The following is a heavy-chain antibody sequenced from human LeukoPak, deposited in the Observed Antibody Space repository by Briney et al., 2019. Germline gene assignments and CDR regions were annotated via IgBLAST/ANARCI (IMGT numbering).Heavy chain of an antibody. J-gene: IGHJ5*02. CDR2: IYYSGGT. D-gene: IGHD6-25*01. Sequence: KPSETLSLTCTVSGGSISSSSYYWGWIRQPPGKGLEWIGSIYYSGGTYYNPSLKSRVTISVDTSKNQFSLKLSSVTAADTAVYYCARDQRGYADWFDPWGQGTLVTVSS. CDR1: GGSISSSSYY. CDR3: ARDQRGYADWFDP. V-gene: IGHV4-39*07.